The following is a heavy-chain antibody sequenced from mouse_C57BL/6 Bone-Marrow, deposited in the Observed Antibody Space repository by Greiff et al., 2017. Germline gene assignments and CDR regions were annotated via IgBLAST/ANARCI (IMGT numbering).Heavy chain of an antibody. CDR2: IRNKANGYTT. CDR3: ARYAY. V-gene: IGHV7-3*01. CDR1: GFTFTDYY. J-gene: IGHJ2*01. Sequence: EVKLVESGGGLVQPGGSLSLSCAASGFTFTDYYMSWVRQPPGKALEWLGFIRNKANGYTTESSASVKGRFTISRNNSQSNLYLPMNAQRAEDCATYWCARYAYWGQGTTLTVSS.